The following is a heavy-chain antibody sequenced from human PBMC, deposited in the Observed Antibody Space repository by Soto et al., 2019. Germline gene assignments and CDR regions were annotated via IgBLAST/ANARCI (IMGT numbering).Heavy chain of an antibody. J-gene: IGHJ4*02. D-gene: IGHD4-17*01. CDR2: STNKANGYTT. Sequence: EVQLVESGGGLVQPGGSLRLSCAASGFTFSDHYMDWVRQAPGKGLEWVGRSTNKANGYTTEYAASVKDRFTISRDGSKSSLYLQMNSLKTEDTAVYYCTRISDYGVPFDSWGQGTLVTVSS. CDR3: TRISDYGVPFDS. V-gene: IGHV3-72*01. CDR1: GFTFSDHY.